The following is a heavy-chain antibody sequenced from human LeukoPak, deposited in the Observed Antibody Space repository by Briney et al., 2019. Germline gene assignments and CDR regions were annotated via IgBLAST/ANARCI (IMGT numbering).Heavy chain of an antibody. CDR2: TSGTGGRT. CDR3: ARDPANIAARFVY. CDR1: GFTFSGYA. J-gene: IGHJ4*02. V-gene: IGHV3-23*01. D-gene: IGHD6-6*01. Sequence: GGSLRLSCAASGFTFSGYAMTWVRQAPGKGLEWVSATSGTGGRTYYADSVKGRFTISRDNSKNTLYLQMNSLRAEDTAVYYCARDPANIAARFVYWGQGTLVTVSS.